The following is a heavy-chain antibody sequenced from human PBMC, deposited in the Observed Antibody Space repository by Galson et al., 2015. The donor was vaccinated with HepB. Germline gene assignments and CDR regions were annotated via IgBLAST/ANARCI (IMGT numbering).Heavy chain of an antibody. J-gene: IGHJ6*02. Sequence: SLRLSCAASGFTFSSYAMSWVRQAPGKGLEWVSAISGSGGSTYYADSVKGRFTISRDNSKNTLYLQMNSLRAEDTAVYYCAKSLALLWFGELFYGMDVWGQGTTVTVSS. CDR1: GFTFSSYA. CDR2: ISGSGGST. CDR3: AKSLALLWFGELFYGMDV. V-gene: IGHV3-23*01. D-gene: IGHD3-10*01.